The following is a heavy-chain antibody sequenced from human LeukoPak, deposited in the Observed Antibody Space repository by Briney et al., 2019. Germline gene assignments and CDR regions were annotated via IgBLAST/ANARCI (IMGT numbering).Heavy chain of an antibody. CDR3: ARDRGTWNDDGFDY. J-gene: IGHJ4*02. V-gene: IGHV4-4*02. Sequence: SETLSLTCAVSVGSISSSNWWSWVRQPPGKGLEWIGEIYHSGTTNYNPSLKSRVTMSVDTSKNQFSLKLSSVTAADTAVYYCARDRGTWNDDGFDYWGQGTLVTVSS. D-gene: IGHD1-1*01. CDR1: VGSISSSNW. CDR2: IYHSGTT.